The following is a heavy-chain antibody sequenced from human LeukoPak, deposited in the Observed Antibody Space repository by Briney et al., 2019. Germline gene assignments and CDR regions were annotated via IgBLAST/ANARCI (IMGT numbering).Heavy chain of an antibody. CDR3: ASARPGYCSGGSCYSTRVFDY. D-gene: IGHD2-15*01. Sequence: SETLSLACAVYGGSFSGYYWCWIREPPGKGLEWMGEINHSGSTNYNPSLKSRVTISVDTSKNQFSLKLSSVTAADTAVYYCASARPGYCSGGSCYSTRVFDYWGQGTLVTVSS. V-gene: IGHV4-34*01. CDR1: GGSFSGYY. CDR2: INHSGST. J-gene: IGHJ4*02.